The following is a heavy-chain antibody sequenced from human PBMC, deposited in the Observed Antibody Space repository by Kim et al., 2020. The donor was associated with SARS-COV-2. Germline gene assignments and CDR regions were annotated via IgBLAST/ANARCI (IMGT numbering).Heavy chain of an antibody. CDR3: ARDHFDWLLAPYGMDV. Sequence: SETLSLTCTVSGGSISSSSYYWGWIRQPPGKGLEWIGSIYYSGSTYYNPSLKSRVTISVDTSKNQFSLKLSSVTAADTAVYYCARDHFDWLLAPYGMDVWGQGTTVTVSS. CDR2: IYYSGST. V-gene: IGHV4-39*07. D-gene: IGHD3-9*01. J-gene: IGHJ6*02. CDR1: GGSISSSSYY.